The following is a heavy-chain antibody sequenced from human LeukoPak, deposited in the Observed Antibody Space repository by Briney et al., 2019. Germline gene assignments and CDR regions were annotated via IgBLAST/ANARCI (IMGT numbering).Heavy chain of an antibody. CDR3: ATDITGTTPAFDY. CDR2: FDPEDGET. Sequence: ASVKVSCKVSGYTLTELSMHWVRQAPGKGLEWMGGFDPEDGETIYAQKFQGRVTMTEDTSTDTAYMELSSLRSEDTAVCYCATDITGTTPAFDYWGQGTLVTVSS. D-gene: IGHD1-7*01. J-gene: IGHJ4*02. CDR1: GYTLTELS. V-gene: IGHV1-24*01.